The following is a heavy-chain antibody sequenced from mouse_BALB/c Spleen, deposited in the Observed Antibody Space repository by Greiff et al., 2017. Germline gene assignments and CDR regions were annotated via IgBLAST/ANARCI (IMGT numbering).Heavy chain of an antibody. J-gene: IGHJ3*01. Sequence: QVQLKESGAELAKPGASVKMSCKASGYTFTSYWMHWVKQRPGQGLEWIGYINPSTGYTEYNQKFKDKATLTADKSSSTAYMQLSSLTSEDSAVYYCAREETARATWFAYWGQGTLVTVSA. D-gene: IGHD3-2*01. V-gene: IGHV1-7*01. CDR2: INPSTGYT. CDR3: AREETARATWFAY. CDR1: GYTFTSYW.